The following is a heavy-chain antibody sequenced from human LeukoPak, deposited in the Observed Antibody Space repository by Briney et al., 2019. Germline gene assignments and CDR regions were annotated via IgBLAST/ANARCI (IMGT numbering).Heavy chain of an antibody. CDR2: ISYDGSNK. V-gene: IGHV3-30*03. J-gene: IGHJ4*02. D-gene: IGHD6-19*01. Sequence: GRSLRLSCAASGFTFSSYGMHWVRQAPGKGLERVAVISYDGSNKYYADSVKGRFTISRDNSKNTLYLQMNSLRAEDTAVYYCSSGWYYFDYWGQGTLVTVSS. CDR3: SSGWYYFDY. CDR1: GFTFSSYG.